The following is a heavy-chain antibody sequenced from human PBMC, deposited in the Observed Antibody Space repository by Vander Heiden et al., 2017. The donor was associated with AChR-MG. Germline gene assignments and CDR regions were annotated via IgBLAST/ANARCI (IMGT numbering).Heavy chain of an antibody. V-gene: IGHV2-70*15. Sequence: QVTLRESGPALVKPTQTLTLNCSFSGFSLRPSGMCVSWIRQPPGKALEWLARVDWDDDKHYITSLKTRLTISKDTSRNQVVLTMTNMDPMDTAAYYCVRQSYGLIDYWGQGTLVTVSS. D-gene: IGHD4-17*01. J-gene: IGHJ4*02. CDR3: VRQSYGLIDY. CDR2: VDWDDDK. CDR1: GFSLRPSGMC.